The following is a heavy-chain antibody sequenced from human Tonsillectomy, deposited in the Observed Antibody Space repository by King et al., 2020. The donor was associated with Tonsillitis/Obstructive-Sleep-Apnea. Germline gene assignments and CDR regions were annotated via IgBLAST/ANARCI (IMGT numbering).Heavy chain of an antibody. CDR3: ARHVCPAAGLDY. CDR2: IYYSGST. Sequence: VQLQESGPGLVKPSETLSLTCTVSGGSISSYYWSWIRQPPGKGLEWIGYIYYSGSTNYNPSLKSRVTISVDTSKKQFSLQLSSVTAADTAVYYCARHVCPAAGLDYWGQGALVTVSS. CDR1: GGSISSYY. J-gene: IGHJ4*02. V-gene: IGHV4-59*08. D-gene: IGHD6-19*01.